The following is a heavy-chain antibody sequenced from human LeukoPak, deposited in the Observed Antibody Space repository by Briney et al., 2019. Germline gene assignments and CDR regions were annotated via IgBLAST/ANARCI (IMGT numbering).Heavy chain of an antibody. J-gene: IGHJ4*02. Sequence: ASVKVSVKASGYTFTNYYMHWVRQAPGQGLEWMGIINPSGGSTSFAQNFQGRVTMSRDTSTSTVYMELSSLKYDDTAVYYCARGYSYGSGTFIGGYWGQGTLVTVSS. CDR1: GYTFTNYY. D-gene: IGHD3-10*01. V-gene: IGHV1-46*01. CDR2: INPSGGST. CDR3: ARGYSYGSGTFIGGY.